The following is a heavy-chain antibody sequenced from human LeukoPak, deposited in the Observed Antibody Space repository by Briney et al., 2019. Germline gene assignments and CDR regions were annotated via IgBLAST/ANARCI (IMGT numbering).Heavy chain of an antibody. CDR3: AKDLVSKDMTTVTPDAFDI. Sequence: PGGSLRLSCAASGFTFSSYGMHWVRQAPGKGLEWVAVISYDGSNKYYADSVKGRFTISRDNSKNTLYLQMNSLRAEDTAVYYCAKDLVSKDMTTVTPDAFDIWGQGTMVTVSS. CDR1: GFTFSSYG. V-gene: IGHV3-30*18. CDR2: ISYDGSNK. J-gene: IGHJ3*02. D-gene: IGHD4-17*01.